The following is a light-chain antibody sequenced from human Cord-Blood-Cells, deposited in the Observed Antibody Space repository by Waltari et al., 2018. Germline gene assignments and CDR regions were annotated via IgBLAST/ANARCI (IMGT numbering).Light chain of an antibody. CDR3: QQYNSYSYS. CDR2: KAS. V-gene: IGKV1-5*03. Sequence: DIQLTQYPSTLSASVEDRVPITCRASQSISSWLAWYQQKPGKAPKLLIYKASSLESGVPSRFSGSGSGTEFTLTISSLQPDDFATYYCQQYNSYSYSFGQGTKLEIK. CDR1: QSISSW. J-gene: IGKJ2*03.